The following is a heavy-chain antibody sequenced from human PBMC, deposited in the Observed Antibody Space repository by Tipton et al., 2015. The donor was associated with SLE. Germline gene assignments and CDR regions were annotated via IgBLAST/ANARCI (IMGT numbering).Heavy chain of an antibody. V-gene: IGHV4-59*12. CDR2: IYYSGRT. CDR1: GGSISSYY. Sequence: TLSLTCTVSGGSISSYYWSWIRQPPGRGLEWIGYIYYSGRTNYNPSLKSRVTMSVDTSKNQFSLKLSSVTAADTAVYYCARISLTERSAFDIWGQGTMVTVSS. J-gene: IGHJ3*02. CDR3: ARISLTERSAFDI.